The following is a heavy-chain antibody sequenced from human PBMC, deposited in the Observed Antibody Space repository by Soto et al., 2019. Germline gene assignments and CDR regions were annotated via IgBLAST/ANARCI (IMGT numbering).Heavy chain of an antibody. CDR3: AKDRLAGNFDY. CDR2: ISNTGGGT. J-gene: IGHJ4*02. CDR1: GFTFNSYA. V-gene: IGHV3-23*01. Sequence: GGSLRLSCAASGFTFNSYAMNWVRQAPGMGLEWVATISNTGGGTYYADSVKGRFTISRDNSKNTLYLQMSSLRVEDTAVYYCAKDRLAGNFDYWGQGTQVTVSS.